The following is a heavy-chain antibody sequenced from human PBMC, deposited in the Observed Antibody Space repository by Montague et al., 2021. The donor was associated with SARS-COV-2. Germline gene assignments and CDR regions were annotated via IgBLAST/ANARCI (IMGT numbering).Heavy chain of an antibody. CDR2: ISYDGSNK. CDR3: ARYGDESPVDYYYYGMDV. CDR1: GFTFSSYA. D-gene: IGHD4-17*01. Sequence: SRRLSWSASGFTFSSYAMHWVRQAPGKGLEWVAVISYDGSNKYYADSVKGRFTISRDNSKNTLYLQMNSLRAEDTAVYYCARYGDESPVDYYYYGMDVWGQGTTVTVSS. V-gene: IGHV3-30-3*01. J-gene: IGHJ6*02.